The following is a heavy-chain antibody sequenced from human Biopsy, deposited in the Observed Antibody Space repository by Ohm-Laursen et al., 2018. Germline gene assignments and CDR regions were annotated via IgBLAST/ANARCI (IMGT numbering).Heavy chain of an antibody. Sequence: SVKVSCKVSGYTFTAYFIHWVRQSPGQGLEWMGWIGPNSGATNYAQKFQGRVTMTRDTSIDTVHMELSRLTSDDTALYYCAKDCGLGGDRDYWGQGTLVTVSS. V-gene: IGHV1-2*02. CDR1: GYTFTAYF. J-gene: IGHJ4*02. D-gene: IGHD2-21*01. CDR3: AKDCGLGGDRDY. CDR2: IGPNSGAT.